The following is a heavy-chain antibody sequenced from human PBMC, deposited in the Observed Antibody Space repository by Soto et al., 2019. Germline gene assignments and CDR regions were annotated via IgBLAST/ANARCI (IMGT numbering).Heavy chain of an antibody. V-gene: IGHV4-39*01. Sequence: TLSLTCSVSGRSISEINSYWGWIRQTPGEGLEWIGTIHHTGSTYYNPSLKSRVIISLDTSKNQLSLKLSSVTAADTALYYCARPEGGYGSGYSWFDPWGQGTRVTVSS. CDR2: IHHTGST. CDR3: ARPEGGYGSGYSWFDP. CDR1: GRSISEINSY. D-gene: IGHD5-12*01. J-gene: IGHJ5*02.